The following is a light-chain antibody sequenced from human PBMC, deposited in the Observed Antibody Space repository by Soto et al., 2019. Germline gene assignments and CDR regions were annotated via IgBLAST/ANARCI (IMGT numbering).Light chain of an antibody. Sequence: EIMLTQSPGTLSLSPGERATLSCRASQSVSSSYLAWYQQKPGQAPRLLIYGASSRATGIPDRFSGSGSGTDFTLTISRLEPEDLAVYYCHQYDSSPLTFGGGTKVEIK. J-gene: IGKJ4*01. V-gene: IGKV3-20*01. CDR1: QSVSSSY. CDR2: GAS. CDR3: HQYDSSPLT.